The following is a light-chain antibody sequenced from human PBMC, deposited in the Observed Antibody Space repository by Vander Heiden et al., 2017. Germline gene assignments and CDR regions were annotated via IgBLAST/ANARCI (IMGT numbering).Light chain of an antibody. V-gene: IGKV1-8*01. Sequence: SPSSFSASTGDRVTITCRASQGISSYLAWYQQKPGKAPKLLIYAASTLQSGVPSRFSGSGSGTDFTLTISCLQSEDFATYYCQQYYSYPRTFGQGTKVEIK. CDR2: AAS. J-gene: IGKJ1*01. CDR3: QQYYSYPRT. CDR1: QGISSY.